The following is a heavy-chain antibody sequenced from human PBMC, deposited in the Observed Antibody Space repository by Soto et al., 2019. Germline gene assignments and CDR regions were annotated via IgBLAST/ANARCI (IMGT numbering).Heavy chain of an antibody. CDR3: AQWGGTAMAITA. Sequence: GGSLRLSCAASGFTFGSSPMNWVRQAPGKGLEWVATINSRGGFTFYADSVKGRFTISRDNAKNSLYLQMNSLRAEDTAVYYCAQWGGTAMAITAWAQGTLVTVSS. CDR2: INSRGGFT. D-gene: IGHD5-18*01. J-gene: IGHJ5*02. CDR1: GFTFGSSP. V-gene: IGHV3-21*01.